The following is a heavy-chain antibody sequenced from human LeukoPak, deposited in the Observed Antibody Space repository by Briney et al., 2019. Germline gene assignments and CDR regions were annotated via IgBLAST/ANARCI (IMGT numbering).Heavy chain of an antibody. Sequence: ASVKVSCKPSKNMFTGYFMHWVRQAPGQGLERIGWINPNRGGTLFARRFQGRVTMTRDTSIGATYMELSRLTSDDTALYYCAAQCNDDFCYKRNYMDVWGKGTMVIVPS. CDR2: INPNRGGT. D-gene: IGHD2-2*02. V-gene: IGHV1-2*02. CDR3: AAQCNDDFCYKRNYMDV. CDR1: KNMFTGYF. J-gene: IGHJ6*03.